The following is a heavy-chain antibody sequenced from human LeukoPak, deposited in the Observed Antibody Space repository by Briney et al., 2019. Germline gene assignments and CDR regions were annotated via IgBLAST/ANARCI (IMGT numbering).Heavy chain of an antibody. CDR2: IKQDGSEN. J-gene: IGHJ4*02. Sequence: GGSLRLSCAASGFTFSTYWMSWVRQAPGKGLEWVANIKQDGSENYYVDSVKGRFTISRDNAKNSLYLQMNSLRAEDTAMYYCARDSAGNDYWGQGTLVTVSS. CDR3: ARDSAGNDY. V-gene: IGHV3-7*01. D-gene: IGHD6-13*01. CDR1: GFTFSTYW.